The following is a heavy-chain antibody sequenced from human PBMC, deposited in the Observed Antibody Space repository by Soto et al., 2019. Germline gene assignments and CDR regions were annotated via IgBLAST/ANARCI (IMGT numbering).Heavy chain of an antibody. D-gene: IGHD6-19*01. J-gene: IGHJ2*01. CDR1: GFTFSSYA. CDR3: AKGGSGWGTTVDYWYFDL. V-gene: IGHV3-23*01. CDR2: IRGSGGGT. Sequence: EVQLLESGGGLVQPGGSLRLSCAASGFTFSSYAMSWVRQAPGKGLEWVSAIRGSGGGTYYAASVKGRFTISRDNSKNTLHQQMNSLRAEDTAVYYCAKGGSGWGTTVDYWYFDLWGRGTLVTVSS.